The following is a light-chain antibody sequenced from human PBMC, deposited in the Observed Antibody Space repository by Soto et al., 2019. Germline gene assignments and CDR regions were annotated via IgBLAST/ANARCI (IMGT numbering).Light chain of an antibody. J-gene: IGLJ1*01. CDR2: EVS. CDR3: SSYTGTYTYV. CDR1: RNDIGDYSF. V-gene: IGLV2-14*01. Sequence: QSVLTQPASVSGSPGQSITISCTGTRNDIGDYSFVSWYQQHPGKVPKLLIYEVSDRPSGVSSRFSGSKSGNTASLTISGLQPEDEAHYFCSSYTGTYTYVFGSGTKLTVL.